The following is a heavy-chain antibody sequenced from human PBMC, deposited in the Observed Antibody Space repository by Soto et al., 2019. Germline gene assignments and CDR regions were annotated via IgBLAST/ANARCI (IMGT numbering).Heavy chain of an antibody. J-gene: IGHJ4*02. Sequence: QAHLVQSGPEVRRPGASVKVSCKASSYTFTDYLITWVRQAPGQGLEWMGWISPYHGNKNYAQRLQGRVTMTTDASTNTAYMELRSLTSDDTALYYCARCPNCNYGDSWGQGTLVTVSS. D-gene: IGHD2-21*01. V-gene: IGHV1-18*04. CDR2: ISPYHGNK. CDR3: ARCPNCNYGDS. CDR1: SYTFTDYL.